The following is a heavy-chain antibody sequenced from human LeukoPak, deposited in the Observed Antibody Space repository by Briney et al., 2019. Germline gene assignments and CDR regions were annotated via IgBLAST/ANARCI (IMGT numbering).Heavy chain of an antibody. V-gene: IGHV3-64D*06. CDR1: GFTFSTYG. D-gene: IGHD3-3*02. CDR2: INNNGDST. Sequence: GGSLRLSCSASGFTFSTYGMHWVRQAPGKGLVCVSNINNNGDSTYNADSVKGRFTVSRDNSKNTLYLQMNSLRVGDTAVYYCVKESHFKASDYWGQGTLVTVSS. CDR3: VKESHFKASDY. J-gene: IGHJ4*02.